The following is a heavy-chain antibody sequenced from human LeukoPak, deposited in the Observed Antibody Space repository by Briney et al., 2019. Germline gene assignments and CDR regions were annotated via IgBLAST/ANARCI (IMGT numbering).Heavy chain of an antibody. Sequence: GGSLRLSCVASGLTFSHYSMNWVRQAPGKGLEWVSSIRFTGSYIYYADSVKGRFTISRDDAKNLLSLQMISLRAEDTAVYYCARDSRPYCVGLWGQGALVTVSS. CDR2: IRFTGSYI. V-gene: IGHV3-21*01. CDR1: GLTFSHYS. J-gene: IGHJ4*02. CDR3: ARDSRPYCVGL. D-gene: IGHD2-21*01.